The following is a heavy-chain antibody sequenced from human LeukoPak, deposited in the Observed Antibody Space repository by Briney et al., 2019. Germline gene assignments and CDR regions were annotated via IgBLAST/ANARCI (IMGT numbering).Heavy chain of an antibody. J-gene: IGHJ4*02. CDR1: GYTFTGNF. V-gene: IGHV1-2*06. D-gene: IGHD2-15*01. Sequence: ASVKVSCKASGYTFTGNFMHWVRQAPGQGLEWMGLTNPDRGGANYAQKFQGRVTMTRDTSISTAYMELSRLRSDDTAVYYCARGTDCSGGSCLDYWGQGTLVTVSS. CDR3: ARGTDCSGGSCLDY. CDR2: TNPDRGGA.